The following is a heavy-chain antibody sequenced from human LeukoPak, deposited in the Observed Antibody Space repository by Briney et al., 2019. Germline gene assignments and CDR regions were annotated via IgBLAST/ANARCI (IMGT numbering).Heavy chain of an antibody. D-gene: IGHD4-17*01. CDR2: IYWNDDK. CDR1: GFSLSTSGLG. J-gene: IGHJ4*02. Sequence: SGPTLVKPTQTLTLTCTFSGFSLSTSGLGVAWIRQPPGKALEWLALIYWNDDKRYSPSLNNRLTLTKDTSKNQLVLTITNADPVDTGTYYCARLMSTVTTGYFDYWGQGILVAVSS. CDR3: ARLMSTVTTGYFDY. V-gene: IGHV2-5*01.